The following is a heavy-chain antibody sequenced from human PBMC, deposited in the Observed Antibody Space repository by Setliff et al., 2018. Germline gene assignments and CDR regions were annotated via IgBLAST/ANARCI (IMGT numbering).Heavy chain of an antibody. CDR3: AREQWLDPPGYYYMDV. CDR2: VYTTGST. Sequence: SETLSLTCTVSGGSMGSYYWTWIRQSAGKGLGWIGRVYTTGSTAFNPSLNSRVTMSIDTSKNQFSLKLNSVTAADMAVYYCAREQWLDPPGYYYMDVWAKGTTVTVSS. V-gene: IGHV4-4*07. J-gene: IGHJ6*03. D-gene: IGHD6-19*01. CDR1: GGSMGSYY.